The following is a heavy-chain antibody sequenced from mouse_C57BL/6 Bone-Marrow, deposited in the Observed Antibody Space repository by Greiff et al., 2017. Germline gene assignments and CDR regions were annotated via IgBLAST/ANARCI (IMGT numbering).Heavy chain of an antibody. D-gene: IGHD1-1*01. CDR3: ARSGEYYYRRLYAMDY. J-gene: IGHJ4*01. CDR1: GYTFTSYW. V-gene: IGHV1-55*01. Sequence: QVQLQQPGAELVKPGASVKMSCKASGYTFTSYWITWVKQRPGQGLEWIGDIYPGSGSTNYNEKFKSKATLTVDTSSSTAYMQLSSLTSEDSAVYYCARSGEYYYRRLYAMDYWGQGTSVTVSS. CDR2: IYPGSGST.